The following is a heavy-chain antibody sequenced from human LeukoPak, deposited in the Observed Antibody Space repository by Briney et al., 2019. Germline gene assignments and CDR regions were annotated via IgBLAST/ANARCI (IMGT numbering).Heavy chain of an antibody. Sequence: ASVKVSCKASGYTFTGYYMHWVRQAPGQGLEWMGWINPNSGGTNYAQKFQGRVTMTRNTSISTAYMELSSLRSEDTAVYYRARGDIVVVPAAIQNLGFDPWGQGTLVTVSS. J-gene: IGHJ5*02. CDR1: GYTFTGYY. D-gene: IGHD2-2*02. V-gene: IGHV1-2*02. CDR2: INPNSGGT. CDR3: ARGDIVVVPAAIQNLGFDP.